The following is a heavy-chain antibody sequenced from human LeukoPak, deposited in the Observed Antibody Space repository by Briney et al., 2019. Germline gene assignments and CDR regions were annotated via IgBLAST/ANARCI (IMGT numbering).Heavy chain of an antibody. D-gene: IGHD2-8*01. Sequence: GGSLRLSCAASRFTFSSYGMHWVRQTPGKGLEWVAYIQYDGSNEQYADSVKGRFSISRDSSKNILYLQMNSLRAEDTAVYYCAKDRCSNGVGCYYYYMDVWGKGATVTISS. J-gene: IGHJ6*03. V-gene: IGHV3-30*02. CDR3: AKDRCSNGVGCYYYYMDV. CDR1: RFTFSSYG. CDR2: IQYDGSNE.